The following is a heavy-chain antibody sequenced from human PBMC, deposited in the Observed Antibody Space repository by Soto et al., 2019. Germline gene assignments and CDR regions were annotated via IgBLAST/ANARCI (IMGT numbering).Heavy chain of an antibody. J-gene: IGHJ5*02. CDR1: GYTFTSYA. V-gene: IGHV7-4-1*01. D-gene: IGHD6-13*01. CDR2: INTNTGNP. CDR3: ARDRGYSSSWPDQKQNNWLDP. Sequence: ASVKVSCKASGYTFTSYAMNWVRQAPGQGLEWMGWINTNTGNPTYAQGFTGRFVFSLDTSVSTAYLQICSLKAEDTAVYYCARDRGYSSSWPDQKQNNWLDPWGQGTLVTVSS.